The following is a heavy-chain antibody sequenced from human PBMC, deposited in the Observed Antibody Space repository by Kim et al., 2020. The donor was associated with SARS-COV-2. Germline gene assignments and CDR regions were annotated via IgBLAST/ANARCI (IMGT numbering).Heavy chain of an antibody. CDR2: IYSGGSST. Sequence: GGSLRLSCAASGFTFSSYAMSWVRQAPGKGLEWVSVIYSGGSSTYYADSVKGRFTISRDNSKNTLYLQMNSLRAEDTAVYYCAKDGDHPGRTAAGFYGMDVWGQGTTVTVSS. CDR1: GFTFSSYA. CDR3: AKDGDHPGRTAAGFYGMDV. V-gene: IGHV3-23*03. D-gene: IGHD6-13*01. J-gene: IGHJ6*02.